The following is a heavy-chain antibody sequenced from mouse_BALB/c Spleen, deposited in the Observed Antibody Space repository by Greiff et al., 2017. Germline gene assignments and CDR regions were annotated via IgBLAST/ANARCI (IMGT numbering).Heavy chain of an antibody. V-gene: IGHV1-52*01. CDR2: IDPYDSGT. Sequence: QVQLQQPGAELVRPGASVKLSCKASGYTFTSYWMNWVKQRPEQGLEWIGRIDPYDSGTHYNQKFKDKAILTVDKSSSTAYMQLSSLTSEDSAVYSCARGLTTAFDDWGQGTTLTVSS. J-gene: IGHJ2*01. D-gene: IGHD1-2*01. CDR1: GYTFTSYW. CDR3: ARGLTTAFDD.